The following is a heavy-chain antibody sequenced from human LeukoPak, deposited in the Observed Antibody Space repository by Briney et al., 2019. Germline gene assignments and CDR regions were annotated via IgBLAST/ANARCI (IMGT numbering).Heavy chain of an antibody. CDR3: ARVVGAPNSGWYYFDY. V-gene: IGHV1-69*05. Sequence: ASVKVSCKASGGTFSSYAISWVRQAPGQGLEWMGGIIPIFGTANYAQKFQGRVTITTDESTSTAYMELSSLRSEDTAVYYCARVVGAPNSGWYYFDYRGQGTLVTVSS. CDR1: GGTFSSYA. D-gene: IGHD6-19*01. J-gene: IGHJ4*02. CDR2: IIPIFGTA.